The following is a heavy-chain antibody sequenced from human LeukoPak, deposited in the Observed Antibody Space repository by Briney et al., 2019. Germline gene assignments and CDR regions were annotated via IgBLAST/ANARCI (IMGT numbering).Heavy chain of an antibody. V-gene: IGHV3-66*01. CDR2: IYSGGST. Sequence: GGSLRLSCAASGFTFSSNYMSWVRQAPGKGLEWVSVIYSGGSTYYADSVKGRFTISRDNSKNTLYLQMNSLRAEDTAVYYCAREKTQGYSSGWKPSYYYYGMDVWGQGTTVTVSS. J-gene: IGHJ6*02. D-gene: IGHD6-19*01. CDR1: GFTFSSNY. CDR3: AREKTQGYSSGWKPSYYYYGMDV.